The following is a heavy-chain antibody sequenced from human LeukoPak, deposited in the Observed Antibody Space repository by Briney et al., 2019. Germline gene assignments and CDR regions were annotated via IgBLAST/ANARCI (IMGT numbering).Heavy chain of an antibody. Sequence: GGSLRLSCAASGFTFSSYAMHWVRQAPGKGLEWVAVISYDGSNKYYADSVKGRFTISRDNSKNTLYLQMNSLRAEDTAVYYCARDLLPYYDSWSGYSDYWGQGTLVTVSS. J-gene: IGHJ4*02. CDR1: GFTFSSYA. V-gene: IGHV3-30-3*01. CDR2: ISYDGSNK. D-gene: IGHD3-3*01. CDR3: ARDLLPYYDSWSGYSDY.